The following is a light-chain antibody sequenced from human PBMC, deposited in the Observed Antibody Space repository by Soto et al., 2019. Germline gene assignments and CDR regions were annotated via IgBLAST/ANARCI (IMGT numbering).Light chain of an antibody. Sequence: QSVLTQPASVSGSPGQSITISCTGTNSDIGTYNLVSWYQQHPGKAPKLIIFEGTKRPSGVPDRFSGSKSGNTASLTISGLQAEDEADYYCCSYAGSYTLVFGGGTKLTVL. CDR3: CSYAGSYTLV. J-gene: IGLJ3*02. CDR1: NSDIGTYNL. V-gene: IGLV2-23*01. CDR2: EGT.